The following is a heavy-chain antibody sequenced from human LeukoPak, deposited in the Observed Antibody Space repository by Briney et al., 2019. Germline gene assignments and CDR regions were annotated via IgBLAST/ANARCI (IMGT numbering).Heavy chain of an antibody. Sequence: PSETLSLTCTVSGGSISSSSYYWGWIRQPPGKGLEWIGSIYYSGSTYYNPSLKSRVTISVDTSKNQFSLKLSSVTAADTAVYYCARAIVVIKCFDYWGQGTLVTVSS. CDR3: ARAIVVIKCFDY. CDR1: GGSISSSSYY. CDR2: IYYSGST. V-gene: IGHV4-39*01. D-gene: IGHD3-22*01. J-gene: IGHJ4*02.